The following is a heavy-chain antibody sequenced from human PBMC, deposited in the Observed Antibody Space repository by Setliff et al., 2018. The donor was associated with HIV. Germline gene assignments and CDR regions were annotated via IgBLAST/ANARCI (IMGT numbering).Heavy chain of an antibody. Sequence: GGSLRLSCAASGFTFNNYWMNWVRQAPGKGLVWVSNINTDGSDTSYADAVKGRFTISRDNAQDTLYLQMNSLRAEDTAVYYCAKDRRLPISLGLFDYWGQGTLVTVSS. D-gene: IGHD5-18*01. CDR3: AKDRRLPISLGLFDY. J-gene: IGHJ4*02. V-gene: IGHV3-74*01. CDR2: INTDGSDT. CDR1: GFTFNNYW.